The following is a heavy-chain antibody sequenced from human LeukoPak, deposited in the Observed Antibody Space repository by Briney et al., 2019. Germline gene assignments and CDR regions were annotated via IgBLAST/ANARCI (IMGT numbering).Heavy chain of an antibody. CDR3: ARLKRWDEDSSGWYLDYYGMDV. V-gene: IGHV5-51*01. CDR1: GYSFTSYW. D-gene: IGHD6-19*01. CDR2: IYPGDSDT. J-gene: IGHJ6*02. Sequence: GESLKISCKGSGYSFTSYWIGWVRQMPGKGLEWMGIIYPGDSDTRYSPSFQGQVTISADKSISTAYLQWSSLKASDTAMYYCARLKRWDEDSSGWYLDYYGMDVWGQGTTVTVSS.